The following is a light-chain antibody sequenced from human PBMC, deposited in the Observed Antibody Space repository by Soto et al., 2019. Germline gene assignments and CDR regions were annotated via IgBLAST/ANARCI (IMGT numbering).Light chain of an antibody. CDR2: GAS. V-gene: IGKV3-15*01. Sequence: EIVMTQSPATLSVSPGERATLSCRASQSVGSNLAWYQLKPGQAPRLLIYGASTRATGISARFSGSASGTDFTLTISSLQSEDFAIYFCQQYNNWPPDRTFGQGTKVEIK. CDR1: QSVGSN. J-gene: IGKJ1*01. CDR3: QQYNNWPPDRT.